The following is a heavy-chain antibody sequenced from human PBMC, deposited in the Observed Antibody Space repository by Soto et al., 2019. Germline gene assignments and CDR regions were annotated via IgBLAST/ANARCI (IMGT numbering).Heavy chain of an antibody. D-gene: IGHD3-3*01. CDR1: GYKFAGYW. CDR3: ARGGVSTRTFDD. Sequence: PGESLKISFTGSGYKFAGYWIAWVRQMPGKGLALMGIIYPSDSDTRYRPSFQGQVTISADKSISSAYLQWSSLRASDTAMYYCARGGVSTRTFDDWGQGTPVTVSS. J-gene: IGHJ4*02. V-gene: IGHV5-51*01. CDR2: IYPSDSDT.